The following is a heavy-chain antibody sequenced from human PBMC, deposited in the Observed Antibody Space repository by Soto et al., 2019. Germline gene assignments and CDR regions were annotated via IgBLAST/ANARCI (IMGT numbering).Heavy chain of an antibody. V-gene: IGHV4-30-2*01. Sequence: PSETLSLSCAVSGGSISSGGYSGNWIRQPPGKGLEWIGNIYHSGSTYYNASLKSRVTISVDRSKNQFSLKLSSVTAADTAVYYCGRGDYANAFDIWGQGTMVTVSS. D-gene: IGHD4-17*01. CDR2: IYHSGST. J-gene: IGHJ3*02. CDR1: GGSISSGGYS. CDR3: GRGDYANAFDI.